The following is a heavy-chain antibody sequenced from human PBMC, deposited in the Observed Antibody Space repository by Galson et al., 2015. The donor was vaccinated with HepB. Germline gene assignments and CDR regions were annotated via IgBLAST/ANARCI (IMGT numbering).Heavy chain of an antibody. CDR2: ISSSSSTI. CDR3: ARYYYDSSGYYSDY. D-gene: IGHD3-22*01. CDR1: GFTFSSYS. Sequence: SLRLSCAASGFTFSSYSMNWVRQAPGKGLEWVSYISSSSSTIYYADSVKGRFTISRDNAKNSLYLLMNSLRDEDTAVYYCARYYYDSSGYYSDYWGQGTLVTVSS. V-gene: IGHV3-48*02. J-gene: IGHJ4*02.